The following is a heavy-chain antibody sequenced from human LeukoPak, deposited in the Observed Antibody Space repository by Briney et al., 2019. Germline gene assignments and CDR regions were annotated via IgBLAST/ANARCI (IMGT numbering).Heavy chain of an antibody. CDR2: IYYSGST. V-gene: IGHV4-31*03. CDR1: GASVSSGGTY. Sequence: SETLSLTCTVSGASVSSGGTYWTWIRHSPGKGLEWIGYIYYSGSTYYNPSLKSRLSMSVDTSKNHFSLNLTSVTAADTAVYYCARDREQLWLLGFDYWGQGILVTVSS. J-gene: IGHJ4*02. D-gene: IGHD5-18*01. CDR3: ARDREQLWLLGFDY.